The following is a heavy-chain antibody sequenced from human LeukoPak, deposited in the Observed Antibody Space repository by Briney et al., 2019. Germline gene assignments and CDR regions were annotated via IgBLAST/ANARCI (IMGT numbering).Heavy chain of an antibody. CDR1: GFTFSSYG. CDR3: AKGGRYSYGLSYYYYYMDV. CDR2: IRYDGSNK. D-gene: IGHD5-18*01. J-gene: IGHJ6*03. V-gene: IGHV3-30*02. Sequence: GGSPRLSCAASGFTFSSYGMHWVRQAPGKGLEWVAFIRYDGSNKYYADSVKGRFTISRDNSKNTLYLQMNSLRAEDTAVYYCAKGGRYSYGLSYYYYYMDVWGKGTTVTVSS.